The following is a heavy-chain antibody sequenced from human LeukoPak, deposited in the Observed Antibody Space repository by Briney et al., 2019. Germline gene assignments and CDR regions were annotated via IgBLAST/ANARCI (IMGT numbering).Heavy chain of an antibody. CDR1: GGSISSGDYY. Sequence: SQTLSLTCTVSGGSISSGDYYLSWIRQPPGKGLEWIVYIYYSGSTYYNPSLKSRVTISVDTSKNQFSLKLSSVTAADTAVYYCARGRLLWFGYYYYYYGMDVWGQGTTVTVSS. J-gene: IGHJ6*02. CDR2: IYYSGST. D-gene: IGHD3-10*01. V-gene: IGHV4-30-4*01. CDR3: ARGRLLWFGYYYYYYGMDV.